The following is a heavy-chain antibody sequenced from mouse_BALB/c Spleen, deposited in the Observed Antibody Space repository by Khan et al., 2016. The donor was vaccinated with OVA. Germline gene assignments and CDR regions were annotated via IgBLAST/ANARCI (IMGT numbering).Heavy chain of an antibody. D-gene: IGHD2-2*01. CDR2: ISSGGDNT. J-gene: IGHJ3*01. V-gene: IGHV5-9*03. CDR1: GFTFSSFT. Sequence: EVELVESGGGLVKPGGSLKLSCAASGFTFSSFTMSWVRPTPGKRLEWVATISSGGDNTYYPDSVKGRFTISRDNAKNNLYLEMRSLRAEDTALYYCARSNYGSFAYWGQGTLVTVSA. CDR3: ARSNYGSFAY.